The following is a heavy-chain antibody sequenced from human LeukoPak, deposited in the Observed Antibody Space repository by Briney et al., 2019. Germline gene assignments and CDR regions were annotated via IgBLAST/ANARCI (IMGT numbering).Heavy chain of an antibody. D-gene: IGHD1-26*01. Sequence: GGSLRLSCAASGFTFSSYGMHWVRQAPGKGLEWVAVIWYDGSNKYYADSVKGRFTISRDNSKNTLYLQMNSLRAEDTAVYYCAKLGVGSTDYFDYWGQGTLVIVSS. V-gene: IGHV3-33*06. CDR1: GFTFSSYG. CDR2: IWYDGSNK. CDR3: AKLGVGSTDYFDY. J-gene: IGHJ4*02.